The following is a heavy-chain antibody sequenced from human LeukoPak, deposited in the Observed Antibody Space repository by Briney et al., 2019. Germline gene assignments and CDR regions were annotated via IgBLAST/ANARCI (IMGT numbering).Heavy chain of an antibody. J-gene: IGHJ4*02. CDR2: IFYSGTT. CDR3: AKHQRRSALDS. V-gene: IGHV4-39*01. D-gene: IGHD4-17*01. Sequence: SETLSLTCTVSGGSINTNTYYWGWIRQPPGKGLEWIGTIFYSGTTYYNPSLKTRITISVDTSKNQFSLNLSSVTAADTAVYYCAKHQRRSALDSWGQGTLVTVSS. CDR1: GGSINTNTYY.